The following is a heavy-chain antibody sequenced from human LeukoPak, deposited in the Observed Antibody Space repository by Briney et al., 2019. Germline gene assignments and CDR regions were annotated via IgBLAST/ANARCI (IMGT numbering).Heavy chain of an antibody. CDR2: IWYDGSNK. Sequence: GGSLRLSCAASGFTFSSYGMHWVRQAPGKGLEWVSTIWYDGSNKYYADSVKGRFTISRDNSKNTLYLQMNSLRAEDTAVYYCARESRDGYGLDYWGQGTLVTVSS. CDR3: ARESRDGYGLDY. V-gene: IGHV3-33*01. D-gene: IGHD5-12*01. J-gene: IGHJ4*02. CDR1: GFTFSSYG.